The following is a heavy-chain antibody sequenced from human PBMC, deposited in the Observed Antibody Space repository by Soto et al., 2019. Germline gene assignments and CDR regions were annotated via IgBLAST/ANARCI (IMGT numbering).Heavy chain of an antibody. V-gene: IGHV4-4*07. CDR2: IYTSGST. CDR1: GGSISSYY. Sequence: PSETLSLTCTVSGGSISSYYWSWIRQPAGKGLEWIGRIYTSGSTNYNPSLKSRVTMSVDTSKNQFSLKLSSVTAADTAVYCCARESGYCSSTSCYRFYWFDPWGQGTLVTVSS. D-gene: IGHD2-2*02. CDR3: ARESGYCSSTSCYRFYWFDP. J-gene: IGHJ5*02.